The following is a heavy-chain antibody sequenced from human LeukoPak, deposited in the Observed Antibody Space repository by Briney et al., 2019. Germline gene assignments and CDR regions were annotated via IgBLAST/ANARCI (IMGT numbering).Heavy chain of an antibody. D-gene: IGHD7-27*01. Sequence: ASETLSLTCTVSGGSISSYYWSWIRQPPGKGLEWIGYIYYSGSTNYNPSLKSRVTISVDTSKNQFSLKLSSVTAADTAVYYCARDLTGVPDIWGQGTMVTVSS. CDR2: IYYSGST. V-gene: IGHV4-59*01. CDR1: GGSISSYY. CDR3: ARDLTGVPDI. J-gene: IGHJ3*02.